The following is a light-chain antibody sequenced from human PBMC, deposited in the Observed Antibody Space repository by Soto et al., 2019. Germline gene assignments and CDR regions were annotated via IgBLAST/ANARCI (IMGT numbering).Light chain of an antibody. V-gene: IGKV1-12*01. Sequence: DLQMTQSPSSVSASVGDRVTITCRASQGISTWLAWYQQKPGKAPNLLIYAASTLQSGVPSRFSGSGSGPDFTLTISSLQPEDFASYYCQQADTFPLTFGGGTKVEIK. J-gene: IGKJ4*01. CDR2: AAS. CDR1: QGISTW. CDR3: QQADTFPLT.